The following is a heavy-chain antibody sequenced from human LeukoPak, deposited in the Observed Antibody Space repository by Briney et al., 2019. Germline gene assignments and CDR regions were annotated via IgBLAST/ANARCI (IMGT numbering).Heavy chain of an antibody. V-gene: IGHV1-69*13. Sequence: GASVKVSCKASGGTFSNYAISWVRQAPGQGLEWMGGIIPIFGTANSAQESQGRVTITADESTSTAYMELSSLRSEDTAVYYCAINYYDSSGYYLYYFDYWGQGTLVTVSS. J-gene: IGHJ4*02. D-gene: IGHD3-22*01. CDR1: GGTFSNYA. CDR3: AINYYDSSGYYLYYFDY. CDR2: IIPIFGTA.